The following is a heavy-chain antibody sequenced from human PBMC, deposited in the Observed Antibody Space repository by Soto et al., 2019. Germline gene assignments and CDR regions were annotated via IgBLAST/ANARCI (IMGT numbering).Heavy chain of an antibody. J-gene: IGHJ5*02. Sequence: ASVKVSCKASGYTFTSYCISWVRQAPGQGLEWMGWISAYNGNTNYAQKLQGRVTMTTDTSTSTAYMELRSLRSDDTAVYYCARVRGYSGSYFILWFDPWGQGTLVTVS. CDR1: GYTFTSYC. CDR3: ARVRGYSGSYFILWFDP. D-gene: IGHD1-26*01. V-gene: IGHV1-18*01. CDR2: ISAYNGNT.